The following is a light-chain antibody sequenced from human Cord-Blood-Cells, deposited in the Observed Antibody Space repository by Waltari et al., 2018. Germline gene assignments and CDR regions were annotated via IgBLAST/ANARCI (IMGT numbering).Light chain of an antibody. Sequence: SYLLTQPPSVSVAPGKTARITCGGNNIGSKSVHWYQQKPGQAPVLVIYYDSDRPSGIPERFSGSNSGNTATLTISRVEVGDEADYYCQVWDSSSDHVVFGGGTKLTVL. CDR2: YDS. J-gene: IGLJ2*01. CDR1: NIGSKS. CDR3: QVWDSSSDHVV. V-gene: IGLV3-21*04.